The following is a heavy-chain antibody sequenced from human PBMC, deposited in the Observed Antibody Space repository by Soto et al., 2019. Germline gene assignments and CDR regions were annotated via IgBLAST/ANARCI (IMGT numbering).Heavy chain of an antibody. D-gene: IGHD6-13*01. Sequence: SETLSLTCNVSGSSISTYYWNWIRQPPGRGLEWIGYISYSGYTTYNPSLASRVTISIDTSKSQFSLKLASMTAADTAVYYCARVSAGHFDYWGQGALVTVSS. CDR2: ISYSGYT. CDR3: ARVSAGHFDY. V-gene: IGHV4-59*01. J-gene: IGHJ4*02. CDR1: GSSISTYY.